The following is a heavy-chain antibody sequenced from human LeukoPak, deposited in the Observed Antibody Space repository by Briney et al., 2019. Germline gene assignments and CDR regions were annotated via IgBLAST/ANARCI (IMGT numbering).Heavy chain of an antibody. D-gene: IGHD3-22*01. CDR3: ARDSPMTTNLEIDP. CDR2: IRYDGSNK. V-gene: IGHV3-30*02. Sequence: GSLRLSCAASGFTFSSYGMHWVRQAPGKGLEWVAFIRYDGSNKYYADSVKGRFTISRDNSKNTLYLQMNSLRSDDTAVYYCARDSPMTTNLEIDPWGQGTLVTVSS. CDR1: GFTFSSYG. J-gene: IGHJ5*02.